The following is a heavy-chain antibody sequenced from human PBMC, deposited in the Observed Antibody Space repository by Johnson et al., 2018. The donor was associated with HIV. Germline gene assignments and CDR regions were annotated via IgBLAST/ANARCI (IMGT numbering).Heavy chain of an antibody. CDR2: INQDGTEK. D-gene: IGHD1-26*01. J-gene: IGHJ3*01. CDR3: ARDVVSDGSYPPDAFDV. Sequence: VQLVESGGGLVQPGGSLGLSCAASDFSFSDYWMTWVRQAPGKGLEWVANINQDGTEKYYVDFVKGRFTISRDNSKKSLFLQVNSLRAEYTAVYYCARDVVSDGSYPPDAFDVWGQGTMVTVSS. V-gene: IGHV3-7*05. CDR1: DFSFSDYW.